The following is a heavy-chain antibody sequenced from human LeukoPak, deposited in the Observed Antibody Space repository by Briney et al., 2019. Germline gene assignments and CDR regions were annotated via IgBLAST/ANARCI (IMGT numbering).Heavy chain of an antibody. CDR3: ARSPRYCSGGSCYPGRGAFDI. D-gene: IGHD2-15*01. J-gene: IGHJ3*02. Sequence: QPWGSLRLSCAASGFTFSSYWMHWVRQAPGKGLVWVSRINSDGSSTSYADSVKGRFTISRDNAKNTLYLQMNSLRAEDTAVYYCARSPRYCSGGSCYPGRGAFDICGQGTMVTVSS. CDR2: INSDGSST. CDR1: GFTFSSYW. V-gene: IGHV3-74*01.